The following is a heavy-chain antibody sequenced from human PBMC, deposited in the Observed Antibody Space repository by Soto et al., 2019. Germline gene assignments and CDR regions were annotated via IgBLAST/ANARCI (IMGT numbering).Heavy chain of an antibody. Sequence: GASVKVSCKASGYTFTGYYMHWVRQAPGQGLEWMGWINPNSGGTNYAQKFQGWVTMTRDTSISTAYMELSRLRSDDTAVYYCAREQSLYYYDSSGYYLYYYYGMDVWGQGTTVTVSS. CDR2: INPNSGGT. V-gene: IGHV1-2*04. CDR3: AREQSLYYYDSSGYYLYYYYGMDV. J-gene: IGHJ6*02. D-gene: IGHD3-22*01. CDR1: GYTFTGYY.